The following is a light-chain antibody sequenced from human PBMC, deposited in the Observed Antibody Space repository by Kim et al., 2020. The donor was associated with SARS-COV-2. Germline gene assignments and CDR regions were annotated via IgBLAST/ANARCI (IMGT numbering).Light chain of an antibody. CDR2: GAS. CDR1: QSVSSSY. CDR3: QHYGSSWT. V-gene: IGKV3-20*01. Sequence: EIVLTQSPGTLSLSPGERATLSCRASQSVSSSYLAWYQQKPGQAPRLLIYGASSRATGIPDRFSGSGSGTDFTLTISRLEPEDFAIYYCQHYGSSWTFGRGTKVDIK. J-gene: IGKJ1*01.